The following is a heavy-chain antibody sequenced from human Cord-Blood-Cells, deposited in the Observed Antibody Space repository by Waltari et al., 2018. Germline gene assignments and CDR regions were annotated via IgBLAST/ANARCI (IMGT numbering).Heavy chain of an antibody. CDR1: GFTVSSNY. CDR2: IYSGGST. J-gene: IGHJ4*02. V-gene: IGHV3-53*04. CDR3: ARDELTGDRGRGD. D-gene: IGHD7-27*01. Sequence: EVQLVESGGGLVQPGGSLRLSCAASGFTVSSNYMSWVRQAPGKGLGWVSVIYSGGSTYYADSVKGRFTISRHKSKNTLYLQMNSRRAEDTAVYYCARDELTGDRGRGDWGQGTLVTVSS.